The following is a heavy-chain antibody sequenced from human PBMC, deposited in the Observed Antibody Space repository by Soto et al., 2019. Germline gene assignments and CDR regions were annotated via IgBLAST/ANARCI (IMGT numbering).Heavy chain of an antibody. CDR1: GFSLSSGGVG. J-gene: IGHJ6*02. Sequence: QITLKESGPALVKPTQTLTLTCTFSGFSLSSGGVGVGWIRQPPGKALGWLAVFYWDDDRRYSPSLKSRLTLTKDTSKNQVVLTMTNMDPVDTATYYCAIDVVTIKNYYHDKDVWGQGTTVTVSS. D-gene: IGHD4-4*01. CDR3: AIDVVTIKNYYHDKDV. V-gene: IGHV2-5*02. CDR2: FYWDDDR.